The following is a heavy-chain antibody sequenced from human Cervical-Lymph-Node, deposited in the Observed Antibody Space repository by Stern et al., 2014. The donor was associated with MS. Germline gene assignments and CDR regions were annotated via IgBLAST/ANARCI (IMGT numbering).Heavy chain of an antibody. Sequence: QVQLQESGPGLVKPSGTLSLTCAVSGGSISSSNWWSWVRQPPGKGLEWIGEIYHRGGTNTNPTLKSRITISVEKSKNRFSLKLSSVTAADTAVYYCARRGRRHGMDVWGQGTTVTVSS. CDR2: IYHRGGT. CDR3: ARRGRRHGMDV. CDR1: GGSISSSNW. J-gene: IGHJ6*02. V-gene: IGHV4-4*02. D-gene: IGHD3-10*01.